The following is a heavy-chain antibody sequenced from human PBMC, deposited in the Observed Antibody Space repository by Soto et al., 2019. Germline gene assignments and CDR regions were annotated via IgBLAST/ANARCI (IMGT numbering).Heavy chain of an antibody. D-gene: IGHD3-3*01. CDR2: IYETGST. CDR3: ARHYVLQPVRSRFYWLDP. J-gene: IGHJ5*02. Sequence: SETLSLTCSVSGGPISRSGYYWAWIRQPPGKGLEWIGSIYETGSTYYNPSLHSRVSISVDTSKNQFSLRLSSVTAADTAIFYCARHYVLQPVRSRFYWLDPWGHGTLVTGSS. V-gene: IGHV4-39*01. CDR1: GGPISRSGYY.